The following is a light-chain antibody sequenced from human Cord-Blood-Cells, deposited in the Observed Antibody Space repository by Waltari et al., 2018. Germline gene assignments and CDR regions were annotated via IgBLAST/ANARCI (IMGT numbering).Light chain of an antibody. CDR1: QRVSVN. CDR2: GAA. V-gene: IGKV3-15*01. Sequence: ELVVTHSPDTASVSPGARDTLPCRAGQRVSVNLAWYQQKPGQAPGLLIYGAATRATGIPARFSGSGSGTEFTLTVSSLQSEDFAGYYCQQYNNWPPGAFGQGTKVE. J-gene: IGKJ1*01. CDR3: QQYNNWPPGA.